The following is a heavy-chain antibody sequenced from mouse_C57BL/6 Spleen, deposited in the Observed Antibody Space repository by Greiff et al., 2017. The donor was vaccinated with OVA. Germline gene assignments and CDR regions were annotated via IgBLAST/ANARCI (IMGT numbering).Heavy chain of an antibody. J-gene: IGHJ2*01. CDR1: GYAFSSSW. CDR3: ARVTTVVGFDY. Sequence: VQLKESGPELVKPGASVKISSKASGYAFSSSWMNWVKQRPGKGLEWIGRIYPGDGDTNYNGKFKGKATLTAHKSSSTAYMQLSSLTSEDSAVYFCARVTTVVGFDYWGQGTTLTVSS. CDR2: IYPGDGDT. V-gene: IGHV1-82*01. D-gene: IGHD1-1*01.